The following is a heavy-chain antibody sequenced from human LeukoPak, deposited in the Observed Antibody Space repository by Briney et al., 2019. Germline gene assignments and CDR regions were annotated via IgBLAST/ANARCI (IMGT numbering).Heavy chain of an antibody. CDR1: GGSFSNYF. CDR3: ALSTTTVTTRTLDY. V-gene: IGHV4-34*01. D-gene: IGHD4-17*01. Sequence: SETLSLTCTVSGGSFSNYFWTWIRQPPGKGLEWIGEISLSGTIKYSPSLKSRVTISVDTSKNQFSLKLSTVTAADTAVYYCALSTTTVTTRTLDYWGQGALVIVSS. CDR2: ISLSGTI. J-gene: IGHJ4*02.